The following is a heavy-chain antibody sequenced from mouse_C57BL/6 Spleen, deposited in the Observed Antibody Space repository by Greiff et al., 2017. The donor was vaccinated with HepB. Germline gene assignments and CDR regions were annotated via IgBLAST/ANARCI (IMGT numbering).Heavy chain of an antibody. V-gene: IGHV1-42*01. D-gene: IGHD2-4*01. J-gene: IGHJ3*01. CDR3: ARNYDYAWFAY. CDR2: INPSTGGT. CDR1: GYSFTGYY. Sequence: VQLQQSGPELVKPGASVKISCKASGYSFTGYYMNWVKQSPEKSLEWIGEINPSTGGTTYTQKFKAKATLTVDKSSSTAYMQLKSLTSEDSAVYYCARNYDYAWFAYWGQGTLVTVSA.